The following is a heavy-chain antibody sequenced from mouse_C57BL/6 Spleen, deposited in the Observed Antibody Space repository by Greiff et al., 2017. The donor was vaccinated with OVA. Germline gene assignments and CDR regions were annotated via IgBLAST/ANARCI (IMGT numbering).Heavy chain of an antibody. Sequence: QVQLQQSGAELARPGASVKLSCKASGYTFTSYGISWVKQRTGQGLEWIGEIYPRSGNTYYNEKFKGKATLTADKSSSTAYMELRSLTSEDSAVYFCAKEVYYGSSYGGGYFDDWGQGTTLTVSS. J-gene: IGHJ2*01. CDR3: AKEVYYGSSYGGGYFDD. V-gene: IGHV1-81*01. CDR2: IYPRSGNT. CDR1: GYTFTSYG. D-gene: IGHD1-1*01.